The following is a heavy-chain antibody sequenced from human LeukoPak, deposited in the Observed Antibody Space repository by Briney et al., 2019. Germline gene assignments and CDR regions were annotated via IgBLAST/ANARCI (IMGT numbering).Heavy chain of an antibody. V-gene: IGHV4-39*07. D-gene: IGHD6-13*01. Sequence: SETLSLTCSVSGGSISSSSYYWDWIRQPPGEGLEWIGSFYYSGNTYYNPSLKSRVSMSGDSSKNQFSLKLTSVTAADTAVYYCARDSSRPKNYFDYWGQGTLVTVSS. J-gene: IGHJ4*02. CDR2: FYYSGNT. CDR3: ARDSSRPKNYFDY. CDR1: GGSISSSSYY.